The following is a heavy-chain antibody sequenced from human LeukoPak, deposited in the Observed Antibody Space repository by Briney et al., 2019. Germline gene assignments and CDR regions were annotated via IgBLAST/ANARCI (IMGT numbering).Heavy chain of an antibody. CDR1: GFTVSSNF. CDR3: ARVLRSGNSGFAFDI. V-gene: IGHV3-66*02. D-gene: IGHD4-23*01. Sequence: GGSLRLSCAVSGFTVSSNFMTWVRQSPVKGLEWGSIIYPGGTTYYTGFVKGRFTIFGDNSENTLYLQMSSLRPEDTAVYYCARVLRSGNSGFAFDIWGQGTMVTVSS. J-gene: IGHJ3*02. CDR2: IYPGGTT.